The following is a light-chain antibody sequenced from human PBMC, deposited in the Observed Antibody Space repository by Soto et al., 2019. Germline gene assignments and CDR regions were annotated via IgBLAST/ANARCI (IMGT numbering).Light chain of an antibody. CDR1: QSIGNY. CDR2: ATS. CDR3: QQRSSWSFT. J-gene: IGKJ3*01. V-gene: IGKV3-11*01. Sequence: EVVLTQSPATLSLSPGEGATLSCRASQSIGNYLAWYQQKPGQAPRLLIYATSNRATGIPARLSGSGSGTDFTLTISTLEPEDFAVYYCQQRSSWSFTFCPGNKVDIK.